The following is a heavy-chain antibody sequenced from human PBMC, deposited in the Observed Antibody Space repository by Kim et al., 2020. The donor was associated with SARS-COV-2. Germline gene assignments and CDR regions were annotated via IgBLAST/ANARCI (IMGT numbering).Heavy chain of an antibody. CDR1: GFTFGDYA. CDR2: IRSKAYGGTT. V-gene: IGHV3-49*03. D-gene: IGHD3-3*01. Sequence: GGSLRLSCTASGFTFGDYAMSWFRQAPGKGLEWVGFIRSKAYGGTTEYAASVKGRFTISRDDSKSIAYLQMNSLKTEDTAVYYCTRDSLVLRFLEWLPSDYWGQGTLVTVSS. CDR3: TRDSLVLRFLEWLPSDY. J-gene: IGHJ4*02.